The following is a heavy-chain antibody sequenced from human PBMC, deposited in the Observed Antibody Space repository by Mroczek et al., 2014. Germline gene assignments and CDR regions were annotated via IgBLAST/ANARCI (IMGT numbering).Heavy chain of an antibody. J-gene: IGHJ4*02. CDR3: AKDLGYCSSTSCPVPLLQGXDY. CDR2: ISYDGSNK. D-gene: IGHD2-2*01. V-gene: IGHV3-30*18. CDR1: GFTFSSYG. Sequence: VQLVESGGGVVQPGRSLRLSCAASGFTFSSYGMHWVRQAPGKGLEWVAVISYDGSNKYYADSVKGRFTISRDNSKNTLYLQMNSLRAEDTAVYYCAKDLGYCSSTSCPVPLLQGXDYWGQGNPWSPVSS.